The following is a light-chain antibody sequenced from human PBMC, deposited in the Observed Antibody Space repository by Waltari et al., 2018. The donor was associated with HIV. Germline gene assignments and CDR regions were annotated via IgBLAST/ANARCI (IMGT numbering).Light chain of an antibody. CDR3: QQRSNWRIT. V-gene: IGKV3-11*01. J-gene: IGKJ5*01. CDR1: QSVSSY. Sequence: EIVLTQSPATLSLSPGERATLSCRASQSVSSYLAWLQPKPGQAPRLLIYGSSHRATGIPARFSGSGSGTDFTLTISSLEPEDFAVYYCQQRSNWRITFGQGTRLEIK. CDR2: GSS.